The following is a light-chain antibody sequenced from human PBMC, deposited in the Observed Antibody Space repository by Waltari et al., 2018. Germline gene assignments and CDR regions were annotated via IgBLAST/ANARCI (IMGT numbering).Light chain of an antibody. J-gene: IGKJ2*01. V-gene: IGKV2-28*01. CDR1: QSLLHSNGYNY. CDR3: QQYYSTPPT. Sequence: DIVMTQSPLSLPVTPGEPASISCRSSQSLLHSNGYNYLDWYLQKPGQSPKLLIYWASTRESGVPDRFSGSGSGTDFTLTISSLQAEDVAVYYCQQYYSTPPTFGQGTKLEIK. CDR2: WAS.